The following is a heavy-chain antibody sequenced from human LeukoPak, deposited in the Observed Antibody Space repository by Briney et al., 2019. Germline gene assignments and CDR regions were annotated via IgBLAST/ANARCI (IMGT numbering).Heavy chain of an antibody. D-gene: IGHD3-3*01. Sequence: GGSLRLSCAASGFTFSSYAMHWVRQAPGKGLEWVAVISYDGSNKYYADSVKGRFTISRDNSKNTLYLQMNSLRAEDTAVYYCAREGLRFLEWLEGYWGQGTLVTVSS. J-gene: IGHJ4*02. CDR1: GFTFSSYA. CDR2: ISYDGSNK. V-gene: IGHV3-30-3*01. CDR3: AREGLRFLEWLEGY.